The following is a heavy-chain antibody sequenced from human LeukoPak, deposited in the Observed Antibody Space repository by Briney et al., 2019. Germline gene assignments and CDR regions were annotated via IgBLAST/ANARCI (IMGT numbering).Heavy chain of an antibody. CDR1: GYTFTAYY. D-gene: IGHD4-17*01. CDR3: TKDLVYGDYRGAY. Sequence: GASVKVSCKTSGYTFTAYYIQWVRQAPGLGLEWMGWINPNTGATKYAQMLQGRVTMTTDTSINTAYMELSGLRYDDTAVYYCTKDLVYGDYRGAYWGQGTLVTVSS. V-gene: IGHV1-2*02. CDR2: INPNTGAT. J-gene: IGHJ4*02.